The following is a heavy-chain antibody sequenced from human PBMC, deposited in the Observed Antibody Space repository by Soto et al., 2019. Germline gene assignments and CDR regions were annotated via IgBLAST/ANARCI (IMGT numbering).Heavy chain of an antibody. V-gene: IGHV2-5*02. D-gene: IGHD2-15*01. J-gene: IGHJ6*02. CDR1: GFSLSTSGVG. CDR2: IYWDDDK. Sequence: QITLKESGPTLVKPTQTLTLTCTFSGFSLSTSGVGVAWIRQPPGKALEWLALIYWDDDKRYRPSLETRLTVTTDTSKHQVVVSMTNMDSVDTATYYCAYLPCSGGSCYCFSYSGMDVWGQGTTVTVSS. CDR3: AYLPCSGGSCYCFSYSGMDV.